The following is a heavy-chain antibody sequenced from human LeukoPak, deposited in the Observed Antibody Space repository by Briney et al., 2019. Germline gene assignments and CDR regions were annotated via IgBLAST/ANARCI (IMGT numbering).Heavy chain of an antibody. CDR3: ARDLPMIGTSDSFDI. J-gene: IGHJ3*02. Sequence: PSETLSLTCTVSGGSLSGYYWSWIRHSPGKGLEWIGNMYYSGTTNYNPSLKSRVTMSIDTSKNQFSLKLSSVTAADTAVYYCARDLPMIGTSDSFDIWGQGTMVTVP. V-gene: IGHV4-59*01. D-gene: IGHD1-7*01. CDR1: GGSLSGYY. CDR2: MYYSGTT.